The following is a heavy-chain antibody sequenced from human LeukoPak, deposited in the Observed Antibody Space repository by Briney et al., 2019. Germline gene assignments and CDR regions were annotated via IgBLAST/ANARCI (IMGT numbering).Heavy chain of an antibody. CDR2: IKQDGSEK. CDR3: AKGARVKSGWYYFDY. CDR1: GFTFSSYW. D-gene: IGHD6-19*01. Sequence: GGSLRLSCAASGFTFSSYWMSWVRQAPGKGLEWVANIKQDGSEKYYVDSVKGRFTISRDNAKNSLYLQMNSLRAEDTAVYYCAKGARVKSGWYYFDYWGQGTLVTVSS. J-gene: IGHJ4*02. V-gene: IGHV3-7*01.